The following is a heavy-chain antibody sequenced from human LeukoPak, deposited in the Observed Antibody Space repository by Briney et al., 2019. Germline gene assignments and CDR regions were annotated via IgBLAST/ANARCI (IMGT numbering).Heavy chain of an antibody. Sequence: ASVKVSCKASGYTFTGYYMHWVRQAPGQGLEWMGWINPNSGGTNYAQKFQGRVTMTRDTSISTAYVELSRLRSDDTAEYYCARDRTHSSGYYPQGFDIWGQGTMVTVSS. CDR2: INPNSGGT. CDR3: ARDRTHSSGYYPQGFDI. D-gene: IGHD3-22*01. J-gene: IGHJ3*02. CDR1: GYTFTGYY. V-gene: IGHV1-2*02.